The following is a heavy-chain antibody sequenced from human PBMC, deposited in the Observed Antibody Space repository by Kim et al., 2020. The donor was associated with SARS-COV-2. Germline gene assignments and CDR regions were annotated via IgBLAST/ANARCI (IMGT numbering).Heavy chain of an antibody. J-gene: IGHJ4*02. D-gene: IGHD6-13*01. Sequence: ASVKVSCKASGYTFTSYAMHWVRQAPGQRLEWMGWINAGNGNTKYSQKFQGRVTITRDTSASTAYMELSSLRSEDTAVYYCARPSGGGSLIYYFDYWGQGTLVTVSS. CDR1: GYTFTSYA. V-gene: IGHV1-3*01. CDR2: INAGNGNT. CDR3: ARPSGGGSLIYYFDY.